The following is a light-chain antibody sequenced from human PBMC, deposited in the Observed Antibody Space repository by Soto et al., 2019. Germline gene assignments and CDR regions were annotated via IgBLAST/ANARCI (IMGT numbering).Light chain of an antibody. Sequence: DIQMTQSPSTVSASVGDRVTITCRASQSISTWLAWYQHKPGEAPKLLIYKASSLESGVPSRFSGSGFGTEFTLTISSLEPDDFATYYCQQYNRYWTFGQGTKVEVK. V-gene: IGKV1-5*03. J-gene: IGKJ1*01. CDR3: QQYNRYWT. CDR2: KAS. CDR1: QSISTW.